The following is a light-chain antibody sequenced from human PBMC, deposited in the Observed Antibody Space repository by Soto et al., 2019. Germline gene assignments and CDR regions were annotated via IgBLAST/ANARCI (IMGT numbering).Light chain of an antibody. CDR2: DAS. Sequence: EIVLTQSPATLSLSPGERATLSCRASQSVSNYLARYQHKPGQAPRLLIYDASNRATGIPARFSGSGSGTDFTLTISSLEPEDFAVYYCQQRSNWPLLTFGGGTKVEIK. CDR3: QQRSNWPLLT. V-gene: IGKV3-11*01. J-gene: IGKJ4*01. CDR1: QSVSNY.